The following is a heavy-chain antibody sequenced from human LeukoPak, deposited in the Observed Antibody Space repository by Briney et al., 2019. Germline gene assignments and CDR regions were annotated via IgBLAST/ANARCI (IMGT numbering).Heavy chain of an antibody. CDR2: INHSGST. CDR1: GGSFSGYY. CDR3: ARGYPGPYSGSRQQAFDI. Sequence: PSETLSLTCAVYGGSFSGYYWSWIRQPPGNGLEWIGEINHSGSTNYNPSLKSRVTISVDTSKNQFSLKLSSVTAADTAVYYCARGYPGPYSGSRQQAFDIWGQGTMVTVSS. J-gene: IGHJ3*02. V-gene: IGHV4-34*01. D-gene: IGHD6-6*01.